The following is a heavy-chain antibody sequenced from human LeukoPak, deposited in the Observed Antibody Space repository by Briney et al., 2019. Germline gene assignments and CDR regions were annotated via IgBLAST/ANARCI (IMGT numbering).Heavy chain of an antibody. D-gene: IGHD3-10*01. Sequence: SETLSLTCTVSGRAISSSNYYWGRIRQPPGKVLAWVGSIYYSGSTYYNPSLKSRVTISVDTSKNQFSLKLSSVTAADTAVYYRARHPSMVRGVNVDYWGQGTLVTVSS. CDR3: ARHPSMVRGVNVDY. CDR2: IYYSGST. J-gene: IGHJ4*02. CDR1: GRAISSSNYY. V-gene: IGHV4-39*01.